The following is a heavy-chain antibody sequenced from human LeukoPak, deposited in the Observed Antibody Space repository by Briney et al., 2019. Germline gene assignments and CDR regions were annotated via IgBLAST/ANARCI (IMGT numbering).Heavy chain of an antibody. J-gene: IGHJ4*02. Sequence: GGSLRLSCAASGFTFSSYGMHWVRQAPGKGLEWVAVISYDGSNKYYADSVKGRFTISRDNSKNTLYLQMNSLRAEDTAVYYCANGYSSSWYPDYWGRGTLVTVSS. D-gene: IGHD6-13*01. CDR2: ISYDGSNK. V-gene: IGHV3-30*18. CDR3: ANGYSSSWYPDY. CDR1: GFTFSSYG.